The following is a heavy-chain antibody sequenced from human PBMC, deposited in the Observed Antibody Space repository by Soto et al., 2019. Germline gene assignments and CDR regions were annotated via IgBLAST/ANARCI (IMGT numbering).Heavy chain of an antibody. CDR1: GGSISSGYDY. V-gene: IGHV4-31*11. Sequence: SETLSLTCAVSGGSISSGYDYWSWLRQDPGKGLEWIGYISYRGSTYYNPSLNSRVTISADTSKNQFSLELRSVTAADTAVYYCAREGRLHWFESWGQGTLVTVSS. J-gene: IGHJ5*01. CDR2: ISYRGST. CDR3: AREGRLHWFES.